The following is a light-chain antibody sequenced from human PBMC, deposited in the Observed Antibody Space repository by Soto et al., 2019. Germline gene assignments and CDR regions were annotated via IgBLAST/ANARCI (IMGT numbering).Light chain of an antibody. CDR2: GAT. V-gene: IGKV3-15*01. CDR3: QQYNNWPPT. Sequence: EIVMTQSPATLSVSPGERATLSCRASQSISINLAWYQQKPGQAPRLLIDGATTRATGIPGRFSGSGSGTEFTLAIDSLQSEDFAVYHCQQYNNWPPTFGQGTKLELK. CDR1: QSISIN. J-gene: IGKJ2*01.